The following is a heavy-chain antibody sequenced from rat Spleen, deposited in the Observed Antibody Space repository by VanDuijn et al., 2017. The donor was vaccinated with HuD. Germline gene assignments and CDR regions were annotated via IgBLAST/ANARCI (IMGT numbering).Heavy chain of an antibody. CDR1: GFPLTSYG. CDR2: IWAGGGT. J-gene: IGHJ4*01. Sequence: QVQLKESGPGLVQPSETLSLTCTVSGFPLTSYGVSWVRPPPGKSLVWMGIIWAGGGTNYNSAVQSRLSISRDTSKSQVFLKMNSLQPEDTGTYYCARHLRVASGVMDAWGQGASVTVSS. D-gene: IGHD1-11*01. CDR3: ARHLRVASGVMDA. V-gene: IGHV2-72*01.